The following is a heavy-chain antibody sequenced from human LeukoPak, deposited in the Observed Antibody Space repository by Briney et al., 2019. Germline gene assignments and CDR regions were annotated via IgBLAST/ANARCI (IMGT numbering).Heavy chain of an antibody. V-gene: IGHV3-23*01. CDR3: AKHRTTAVAGGFDY. D-gene: IGHD6-19*01. CDR2: ISGSGDNT. J-gene: IGHJ4*02. CDR1: GFTFSNYA. Sequence: GGSLRLSCAASGFTFSNYAMSWVRQAPGKGLEWVSAISGSGDNTYYADSVKGRFTVSRDNSKNMLYLQINSLRAEDTAVHYCAKHRTTAVAGGFDYWGQGTLVTVSS.